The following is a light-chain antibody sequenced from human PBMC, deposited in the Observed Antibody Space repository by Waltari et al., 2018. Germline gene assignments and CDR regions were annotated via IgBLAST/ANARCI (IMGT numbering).Light chain of an antibody. V-gene: IGLV3-19*01. J-gene: IGLJ2*01. CDR2: GET. CDR3: NSRDSSVHHQV. CDR1: SLRSFY. Sequence: SSELTQDPAVSVALGQTVRITCQGDSLRSFYEAWYQQKPGQAPVLVVYGETNRPSGIPDRCSGSSSGNTASLTITGAQAEDEADYYCNSRDSSVHHQVFGGGTKLTVL.